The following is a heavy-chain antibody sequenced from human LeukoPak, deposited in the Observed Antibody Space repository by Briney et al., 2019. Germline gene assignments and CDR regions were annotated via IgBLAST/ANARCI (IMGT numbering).Heavy chain of an antibody. Sequence: SESLSHTCTVSGDSISSSSYYWGWIRQPPGKGLEWIGIIYNSGSTYYNPSLKSRVTISVDTSKNQFSLKLSSVTAADTAVYYCARGEAAAAADWYFDLWGRGTLVTVSS. J-gene: IGHJ2*01. D-gene: IGHD6-13*01. CDR3: ARGEAAAAADWYFDL. V-gene: IGHV4-39*07. CDR2: IYNSGST. CDR1: GDSISSSSYY.